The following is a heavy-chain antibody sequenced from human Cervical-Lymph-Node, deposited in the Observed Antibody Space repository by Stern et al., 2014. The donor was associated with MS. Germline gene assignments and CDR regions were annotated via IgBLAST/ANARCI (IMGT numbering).Heavy chain of an antibody. J-gene: IGHJ3*02. D-gene: IGHD1-1*01. CDR3: ARDTWNGVTSDAFDI. CDR2: ASYRSGWSS. CDR1: GDSL. Sequence: HVQLMQSGPGLVKPSQTLSLACAISGDSLLNWIRQSPSRGLEWLGKASYRSGWSSEYPVSVKGRISIYPEISKNQFSLRLTSVTPEDTAVYYCARDTWNGVTSDAFDIWGQGTRVTVSS. V-gene: IGHV6-1*01.